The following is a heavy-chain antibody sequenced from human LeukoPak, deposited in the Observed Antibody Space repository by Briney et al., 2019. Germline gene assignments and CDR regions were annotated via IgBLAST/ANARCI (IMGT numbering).Heavy chain of an antibody. CDR2: IYYSGST. Sequence: SETLSLTCTVSGGSISSSSYYWGWIRQPPGKGLEWIGGIYYSGSTYYNPSLKSRVTISVDTSKNQFSLKLSSVTAADTAVYYCARNPAQMAWFDPWGQGTLVTVSS. D-gene: IGHD5-24*01. V-gene: IGHV4-39*07. CDR3: ARNPAQMAWFDP. J-gene: IGHJ5*02. CDR1: GGSISSSSYY.